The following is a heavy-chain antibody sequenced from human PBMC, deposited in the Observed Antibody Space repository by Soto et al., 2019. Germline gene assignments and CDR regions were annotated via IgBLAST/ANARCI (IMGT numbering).Heavy chain of an antibody. D-gene: IGHD3-9*01. Sequence: ASVKVSCKASGYTFTGYYMHWVRQAPGQGFEWMGRISPKSGGTNYAQKFQGRVTMTWDTSLNTAYMEPSSLIFEDTAVYYCARPPGYVSDWYYFELWGQGTMVTVSS. J-gene: IGHJ4*02. CDR2: ISPKSGGT. CDR1: GYTFTGYY. CDR3: ARPPGYVSDWYYFEL. V-gene: IGHV1-2*02.